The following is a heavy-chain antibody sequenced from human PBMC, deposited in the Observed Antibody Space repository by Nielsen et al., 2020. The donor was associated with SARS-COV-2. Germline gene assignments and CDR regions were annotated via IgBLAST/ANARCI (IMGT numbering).Heavy chain of an antibody. V-gene: IGHV3-23*01. D-gene: IGHD4-17*01. J-gene: IGHJ6*03. CDR2: ISGSGGSP. Sequence: GGSLRLSCAASGFTFSTYAMNWVRQAPGKGLEWVSAISGSGGSPFYADSVMGRFTISRDNSKNTLYLQMNSLRAEDTAVYYCAKMGLEIYGYYYYMDVWGKGTTVTVSS. CDR3: AKMGLEIYGYYYYMDV. CDR1: GFTFSTYA.